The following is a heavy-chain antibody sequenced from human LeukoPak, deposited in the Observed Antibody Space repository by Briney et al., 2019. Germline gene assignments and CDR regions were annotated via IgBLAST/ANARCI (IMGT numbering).Heavy chain of an antibody. CDR2: IYYSGST. CDR1: GRSISCYF. CDR3: AYGGLRDGYFDY. J-gene: IGHJ4*02. V-gene: IGHV4-59*01. D-gene: IGHD4/OR15-4a*01. Sequence: NPSETLSLTCTVPGRSISCYFGRSIRQTPGRGLGWIGYIYYSGSTNYNPSLKSRVTISVDQSKCQFSLKLSSVTAGDTAVYYCAYGGLRDGYFDYWGQGTLVTVSS.